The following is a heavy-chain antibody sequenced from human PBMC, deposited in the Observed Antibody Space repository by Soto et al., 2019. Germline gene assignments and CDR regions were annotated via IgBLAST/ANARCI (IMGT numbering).Heavy chain of an antibody. V-gene: IGHV5-51*01. Sequence: GESLKISCKGSGYSFSTYWIAWVRQMPGKGLAWMGIIYPDDSETRYSPSFQGQVTISADKSTSTAYLQWTSLKASDSAMYYCARQGPGSYWGQGTLVTVSS. CDR1: GYSFSTYW. CDR2: IYPDDSET. J-gene: IGHJ4*02. CDR3: ARQGPGSY.